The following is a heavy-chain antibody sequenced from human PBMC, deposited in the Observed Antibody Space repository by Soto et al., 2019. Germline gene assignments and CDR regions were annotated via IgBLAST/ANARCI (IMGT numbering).Heavy chain of an antibody. CDR2: IYYTGNT. CDR1: GGSISGGGYY. D-gene: IGHD3-9*01. V-gene: IGHV4-61*08. Sequence: SETLSLTCTVSGGSISGGGYYWSWIRQHPAKGLEWIGYIYYTGNTNYNPSLESRVTMSVDTSKNRVSLNLTSLTAADTAIYYCARGPVYDILTGYYVDYWGQGTLVTVSS. CDR3: ARGPVYDILTGYYVDY. J-gene: IGHJ4*02.